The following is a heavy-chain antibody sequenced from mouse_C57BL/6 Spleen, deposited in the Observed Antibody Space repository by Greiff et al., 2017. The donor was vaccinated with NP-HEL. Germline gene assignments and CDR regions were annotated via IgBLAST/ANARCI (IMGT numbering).Heavy chain of an antibody. D-gene: IGHD1-1*01. Sequence: VQLQQSGPELVKPGASVKISCKASGYTFTDYYMNWVKQSHGKSLEWIGDINPNNGGTSYNQKFKGKATLTVDKSSSTAYMELRSLTSEDSAVYYCARGDYYGSSYGRYYFDYWGQGTTLTVSS. V-gene: IGHV1-26*01. CDR2: INPNNGGT. CDR1: GYTFTDYY. J-gene: IGHJ2*01. CDR3: ARGDYYGSSYGRYYFDY.